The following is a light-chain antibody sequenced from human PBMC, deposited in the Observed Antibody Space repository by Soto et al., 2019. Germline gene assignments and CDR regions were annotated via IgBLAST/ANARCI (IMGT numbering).Light chain of an antibody. CDR3: QQYESTPPT. V-gene: IGKV4-1*01. Sequence: DIVMTQSPDSLAVSLGERATINCKSSQSVLYSSNNKNYSAWYQQRPGQPPKLLIYWASTRESGVPDRFSGSGSGTDFTLTITSLQAEDVAVYYCQQYESTPPTFGQGTKLEIK. CDR1: QSVLYSSNNKNY. J-gene: IGKJ2*01. CDR2: WAS.